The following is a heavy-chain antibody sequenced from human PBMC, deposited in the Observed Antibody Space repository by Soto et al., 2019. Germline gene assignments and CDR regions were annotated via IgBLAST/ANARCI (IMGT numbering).Heavy chain of an antibody. CDR1: GYTFTSYD. CDR3: AMRLAARPPFHYYGMDV. V-gene: IGHV1-8*01. CDR2: MNPNSGNT. D-gene: IGHD6-6*01. Sequence: ASVKVSCKASGYTFTSYDINWARQATGQGLEWMGWMNPNSGNTGYAQKFQGRVTMTRNTSISTAYMELSSLRSEDTAVYYCAMRLAARPPFHYYGMDVWGQGTTVTVSS. J-gene: IGHJ6*02.